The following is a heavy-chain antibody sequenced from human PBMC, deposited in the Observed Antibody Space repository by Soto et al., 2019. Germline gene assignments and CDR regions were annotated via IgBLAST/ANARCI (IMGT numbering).Heavy chain of an antibody. CDR1: GYTFTSYG. CDR3: ARDSMVTSPGYYYYGMDV. CDR2: ISAYNGNT. V-gene: IGHV1-18*01. Sequence: QVQLVQSGAEVKKPGASVKVSCKASGYTFTSYGISWVRQAPGQGLEWMGWISAYNGNTNYAQKLQGRVTMTTDTSTSPAYMELSSLGSDDTAVYYCARDSMVTSPGYYYYGMDVWGQGTTVTVSS. D-gene: IGHD5-18*01. J-gene: IGHJ6*02.